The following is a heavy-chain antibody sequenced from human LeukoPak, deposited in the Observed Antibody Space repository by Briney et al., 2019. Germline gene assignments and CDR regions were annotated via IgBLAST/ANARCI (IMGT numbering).Heavy chain of an antibody. Sequence: SETLSLTCTVSGCSISSSSYYWGWIRQPPGKGLEWIGSIYYSGSTYYNPSLKSRVTISVDTSKNQFSLKLSSVTAADTAVYYCARQEYFYDRSGYYPDYWGQGTLVTVSS. V-gene: IGHV4-39*01. D-gene: IGHD3-22*01. J-gene: IGHJ4*02. CDR1: GCSISSSSYY. CDR2: IYYSGST. CDR3: ARQEYFYDRSGYYPDY.